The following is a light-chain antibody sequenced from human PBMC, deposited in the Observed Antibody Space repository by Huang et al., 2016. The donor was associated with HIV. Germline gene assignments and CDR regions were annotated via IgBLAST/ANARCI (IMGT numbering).Light chain of an antibody. CDR3: QQYYSTPT. CDR1: QGISNS. Sequence: DIQMTQSPSSLSPSVGDRVTITCRASQGISNSLAWYQQKPGKAPKLLLHSTSRLENGVPFRFSGSGSGADYTLTISSLHPEDFATYYCQQYYSTPTFGQGTKVEIK. J-gene: IGKJ1*01. V-gene: IGKV1-NL1*01. CDR2: STS.